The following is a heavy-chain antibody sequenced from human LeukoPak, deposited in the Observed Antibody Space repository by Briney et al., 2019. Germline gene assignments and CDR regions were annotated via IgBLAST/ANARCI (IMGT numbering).Heavy chain of an antibody. CDR1: GITFSSSA. V-gene: IGHV3-30*04. J-gene: IGHJ6*03. Sequence: PGRSLRLSCEASGITFSSSAMNWVRQAPGQGLEWVAVISYDGRNKYYADSVKGRFTISRDNSKNTLYLQMNSLRGEDTALYYCARSVTNGNYYYYMDVWGKGTTVIVSS. CDR3: ARSVTNGNYYYYMDV. CDR2: ISYDGRNK.